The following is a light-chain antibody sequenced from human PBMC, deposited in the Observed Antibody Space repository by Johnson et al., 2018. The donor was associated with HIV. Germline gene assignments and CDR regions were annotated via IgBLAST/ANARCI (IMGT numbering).Light chain of an antibody. CDR2: ENN. CDR3: GTWDSSLSAHV. J-gene: IGLJ1*01. V-gene: IGLV1-51*02. Sequence: QSVLTQPPSVSAAPGQKVTISCSGSSSNIGNNYVSWYQQLPGGAPKLLIYENNMRPSGIPDRFSGSKSGTSATLDITGLQTGDEADYYCGTWDSSLSAHVFGTGTKVTVL. CDR1: SSNIGNNY.